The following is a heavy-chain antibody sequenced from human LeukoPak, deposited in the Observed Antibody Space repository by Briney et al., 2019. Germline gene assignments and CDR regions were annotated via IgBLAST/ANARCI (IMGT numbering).Heavy chain of an antibody. CDR1: GYIFTSYY. Sequence: ASVKVSCKASGYIFTSYYMHWVRQAPGQGLEWMGWINPNSGGTNYAQKFQGRVTMTRDTSISTAYMELSRLRSDDTAVYYCARSGWDYYDSSGVDYWGQGTLVTVSS. CDR3: ARSGWDYYDSSGVDY. CDR2: INPNSGGT. D-gene: IGHD3-22*01. J-gene: IGHJ4*02. V-gene: IGHV1-2*02.